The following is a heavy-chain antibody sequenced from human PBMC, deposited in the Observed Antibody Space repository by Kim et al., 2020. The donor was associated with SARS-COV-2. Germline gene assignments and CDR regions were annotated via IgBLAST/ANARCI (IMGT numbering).Heavy chain of an antibody. D-gene: IGHD6-19*01. V-gene: IGHV4-39*01. CDR3: ARLSVAGTLPFDY. Sequence: NPPLNRRVTISVDKYKTQFSLKLSSVTAADTAVYYCARLSVAGTLPFDYWGQGTLVTVSS. J-gene: IGHJ4*02.